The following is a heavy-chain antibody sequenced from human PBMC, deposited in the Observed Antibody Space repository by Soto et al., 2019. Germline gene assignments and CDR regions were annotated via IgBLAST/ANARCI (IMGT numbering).Heavy chain of an antibody. D-gene: IGHD6-13*01. Sequence: GGSLRLSCAASGFTFSSYAMHWVRQAPGKGLEWVAAISYDGSNKYYADSVKGRFTISRDNSKNTLYLQMNSLRAEDTAVYYCARASPSSRDFDSWGQGTLVTVSS. J-gene: IGHJ4*02. V-gene: IGHV3-30-3*01. CDR1: GFTFSSYA. CDR2: ISYDGSNK. CDR3: ARASPSSRDFDS.